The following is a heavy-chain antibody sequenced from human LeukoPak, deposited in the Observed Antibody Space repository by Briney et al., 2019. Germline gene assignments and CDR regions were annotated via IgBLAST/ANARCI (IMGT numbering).Heavy chain of an antibody. CDR1: GGSISSGSYY. CDR3: ARYHSFQHCSGGSCYSSGYYFDY. J-gene: IGHJ4*02. D-gene: IGHD2-15*01. Sequence: PSETLSLTCTVSGGSISSGSYYWSWIRQPAGKGLEWIGRIYTSGSTNYNPSLTSRVTMSVDTSKNQFSLKLGSVTAADTAVYYCARYHSFQHCSGGSCYSSGYYFDYWGQGTLVTVSS. CDR2: IYTSGST. V-gene: IGHV4-61*02.